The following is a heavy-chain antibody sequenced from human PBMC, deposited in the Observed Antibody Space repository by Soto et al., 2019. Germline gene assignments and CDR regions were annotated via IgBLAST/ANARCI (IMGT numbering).Heavy chain of an antibody. CDR1: GGTFSSYT. V-gene: IGHV1-69*02. D-gene: IGHD3-10*01. Sequence: QVQLVQSGAEVKKPGSSVKVSCKASGGTFSSYTISWVRQAPGQGLEWMGRIIPILGIANYAQKFQGRVTITADKSTSTADMELSSLRSEDTAVYYCALDMVRGVIFDYWGQGTLVTVSS. CDR3: ALDMVRGVIFDY. CDR2: IIPILGIA. J-gene: IGHJ4*02.